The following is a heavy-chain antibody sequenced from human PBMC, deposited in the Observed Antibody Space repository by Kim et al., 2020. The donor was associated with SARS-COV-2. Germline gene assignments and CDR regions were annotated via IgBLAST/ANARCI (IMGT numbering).Heavy chain of an antibody. J-gene: IGHJ4*02. V-gene: IGHV2-5*02. CDR3: ARSSLMDIVVVVAAPFDY. CDR1: GFSLSTSGVG. CDR2: IYWDDDK. D-gene: IGHD2-15*01. Sequence: SGPTLVNPTQTLTLTCTFSGFSLSTSGVGVGWIRQPPGKALEWLALIYWDDDKRYSPSLKSRLTITKDTSKNQVVLTMTNMDPVDTATYYCARSSLMDIVVVVAAPFDYWGQGTLVTVSS.